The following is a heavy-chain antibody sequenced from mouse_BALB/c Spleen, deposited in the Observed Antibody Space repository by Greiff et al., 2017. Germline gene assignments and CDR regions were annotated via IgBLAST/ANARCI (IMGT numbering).Heavy chain of an antibody. Sequence: EVMLVESGGGLVQPGGSLRLSCATSGFTFTDYYMSWVRQPPGKALEWLGFIRNKANGYTTEYSASVKGRFTISRDNSQSILYLQMNTLRAEDSATYYCARANWDYCDYWGQGTTLTVSS. J-gene: IGHJ2*01. CDR2: IRNKANGYTT. CDR3: ARANWDYCDY. CDR1: GFTFTDYY. D-gene: IGHD4-1*01. V-gene: IGHV7-3*02.